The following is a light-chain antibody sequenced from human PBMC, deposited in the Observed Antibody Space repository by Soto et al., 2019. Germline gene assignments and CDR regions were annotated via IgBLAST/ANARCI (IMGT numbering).Light chain of an antibody. CDR3: CSYAGSSTFYV. CDR1: SSDVGSYNL. CDR2: EFS. J-gene: IGLJ1*01. Sequence: QSVLSEPAPRAGRSGRSITISNTGTSSDVGSYNLISWYQQYPDKAPKLMIYEFSKRPSGVSNRFSGSKSGDTASLTISGLQAEDEADYYCCSYAGSSTFYVFGSGTKVTVL. V-gene: IGLV2-23*02.